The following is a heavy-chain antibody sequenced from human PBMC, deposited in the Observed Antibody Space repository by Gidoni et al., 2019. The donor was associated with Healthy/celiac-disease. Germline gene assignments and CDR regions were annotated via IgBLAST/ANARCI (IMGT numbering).Heavy chain of an antibody. CDR2: IYYSGST. CDR1: GGSISSYY. CDR3: TGGSRLYYFDY. Sequence: QVQLQESGPGLVKPSETLSLTCTVSGGSISSYYWSWIRPPPGKGLEWIGYIYYSGSTNYNPSLKSRVTISVDTSKNQFSLKLSSVTAADTAVYYCTGGSRLYYFDYWGQGTLVTVSS. V-gene: IGHV4-59*08. J-gene: IGHJ4*02. D-gene: IGHD2-15*01.